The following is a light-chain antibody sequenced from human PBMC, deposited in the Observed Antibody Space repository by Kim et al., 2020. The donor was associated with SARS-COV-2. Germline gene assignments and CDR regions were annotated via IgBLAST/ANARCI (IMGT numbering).Light chain of an antibody. CDR3: ETWDSNTHWV. V-gene: IGLV4-60*03. CDR2: LEGSGSY. J-gene: IGLJ3*02. Sequence: VKVTCTLSSGHSSYIIAWHQQQPGKATRYLMKLEGSGSYNKGSGVPDRFSGSSSGADRYLTISNLQSEDEADYYCETWDSNTHWVFGGGTQLTVL. CDR1: SGHSSYI.